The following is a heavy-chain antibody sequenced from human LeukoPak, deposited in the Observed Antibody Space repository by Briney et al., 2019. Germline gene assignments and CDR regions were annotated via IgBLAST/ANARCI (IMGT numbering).Heavy chain of an antibody. J-gene: IGHJ4*02. Sequence: PGGSLRLSCAASGFTFSTYSMNWVRQAPGKGLEWVSYISSSGSTIYYADSVKGRFTISRDNAKNSLYLQMSSLRDEDTALYYCARAPFYYDSSGYPYFDGWGQGTLVTVSS. CDR2: ISSSGSTI. CDR1: GFTFSTYS. V-gene: IGHV3-48*02. D-gene: IGHD3-22*01. CDR3: ARAPFYYDSSGYPYFDG.